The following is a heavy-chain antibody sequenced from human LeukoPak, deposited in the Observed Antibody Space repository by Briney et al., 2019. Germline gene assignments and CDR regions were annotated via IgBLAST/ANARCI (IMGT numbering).Heavy chain of an antibody. CDR1: GFTFSSYW. CDR2: INSDGSST. CDR3: ARDFLRFPTSIVVVPAAISGGNWFDP. D-gene: IGHD2-2*02. V-gene: IGHV3-74*01. Sequence: GGSLRLSCAASGFTFSSYWMHWVRQAPGKGLVWVSRINSDGSSTSYADSVKGRFTISRDNAKSTLYLQMNSLRAEDTAVYYCARDFLRFPTSIVVVPAAISGGNWFDPWGQGTLVTVSS. J-gene: IGHJ5*02.